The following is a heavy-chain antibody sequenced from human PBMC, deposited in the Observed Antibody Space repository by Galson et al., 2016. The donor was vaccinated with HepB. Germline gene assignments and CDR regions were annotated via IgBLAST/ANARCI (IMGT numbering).Heavy chain of an antibody. J-gene: IGHJ4*02. D-gene: IGHD6-13*01. CDR3: ARDLGAMAAADQLDF. V-gene: IGHV3-9*01. Sequence: SLRLSCAVSGFTFDDYAMHWVRQAPGKGLEWVSSISWNSASIYYGDSVKGRFTISRDNAKNSVYLQMNSLRPEDTAFYYCARDLGAMAAADQLDFWGQGTLVTVSS. CDR2: ISWNSASI. CDR1: GFTFDDYA.